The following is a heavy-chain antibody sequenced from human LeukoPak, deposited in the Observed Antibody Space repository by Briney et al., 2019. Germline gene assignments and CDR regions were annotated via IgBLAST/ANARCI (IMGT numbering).Heavy chain of an antibody. CDR2: IRSDGTI. J-gene: IGHJ3*02. V-gene: IGHV3-69-1*01. Sequence: PGGSLRLSCEASGFTSFNLPMTWVRKAPGKGLEWVSHIRSDGTITYADSVKGRFTISRDDAKTSVYLQLNSLRDEDTAIYYCARDNIWAFDIWGQGTMVTVSS. D-gene: IGHD2/OR15-2a*01. CDR1: GFTSFNLP. CDR3: ARDNIWAFDI.